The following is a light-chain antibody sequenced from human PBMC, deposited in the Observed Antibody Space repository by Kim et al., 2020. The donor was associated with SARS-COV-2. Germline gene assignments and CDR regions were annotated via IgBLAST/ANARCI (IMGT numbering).Light chain of an antibody. Sequence: SVSPGQTAGITCSGDKLWDKYACWYQQKVGPSPVLVIYQDSKRPSGIPERLSGSNSGNTATLTISGTQAMDEAVYYCQAWDSSTVVFGGGIQLTVL. J-gene: IGLJ2*01. CDR1: KLWDKY. CDR2: QDS. CDR3: QAWDSSTVV. V-gene: IGLV3-1*01.